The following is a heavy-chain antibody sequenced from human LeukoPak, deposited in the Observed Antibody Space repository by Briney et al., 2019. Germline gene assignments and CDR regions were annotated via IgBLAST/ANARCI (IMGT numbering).Heavy chain of an antibody. CDR3: ARSGYDILTGYHLLDY. V-gene: IGHV4-59*01. Sequence: SETLSLTCTVSGGSISSYYWSWIRQPPGKGLEWIGYIYYSGSTNYNPSLKSRVTISVDTSKNQFSLKLSSVTAADTAVYYCARSGYDILTGYHLLDYWGQGTLVTVSS. CDR1: GGSISSYY. D-gene: IGHD3-9*01. J-gene: IGHJ4*02. CDR2: IYYSGST.